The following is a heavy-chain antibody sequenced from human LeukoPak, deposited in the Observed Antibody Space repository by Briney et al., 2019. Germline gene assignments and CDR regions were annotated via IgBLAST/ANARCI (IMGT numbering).Heavy chain of an antibody. CDR1: GFTFSSYE. CDR2: ISSSGSTI. CDR3: ARGNTLYWGAFDI. V-gene: IGHV3-48*03. D-gene: IGHD2/OR15-2a*01. J-gene: IGHJ3*02. Sequence: GGSLRLSCAASGFTFSSYEMNWVRQAPGKGLEWVSYISSSGSTIYYADSVKGRFTISRDNAKNSLYLQMNSLRAEDTAVYYCARGNTLYWGAFDIWGQGTMVTVSS.